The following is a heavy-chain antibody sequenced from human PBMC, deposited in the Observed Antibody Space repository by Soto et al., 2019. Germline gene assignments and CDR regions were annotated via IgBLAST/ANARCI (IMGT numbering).Heavy chain of an antibody. J-gene: IGHJ4*02. D-gene: IGHD1-26*01. Sequence: LRLSCAASGFTFSSYWMSWVRQAPGKGLEWVARINQDGSEKYYVDSVKGRFTISRDNAKNSLYLQMNSLRAEDTAVYYCARDYPGGSYYDYWGQGTLVTVSS. CDR1: GFTFSSYW. CDR2: INQDGSEK. CDR3: ARDYPGGSYYDY. V-gene: IGHV3-7*03.